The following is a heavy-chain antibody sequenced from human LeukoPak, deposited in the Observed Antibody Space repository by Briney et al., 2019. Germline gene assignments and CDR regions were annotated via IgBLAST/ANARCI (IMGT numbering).Heavy chain of an antibody. CDR3: ARRYCNSISCYHMDV. CDR2: IYSNGST. J-gene: IGHJ6*03. V-gene: IGHV4-4*09. Sequence: SETLSLTCTVSGGSISSFYWSWIRQSPGKGLEWTGFIYSNGSTNYNPSLKSRVTISVDTSKNQFSLKLSSMTAADTAVYYCARRYCNSISCYHMDVWGKGTTVTVSS. D-gene: IGHD2-2*01. CDR1: GGSISSFY.